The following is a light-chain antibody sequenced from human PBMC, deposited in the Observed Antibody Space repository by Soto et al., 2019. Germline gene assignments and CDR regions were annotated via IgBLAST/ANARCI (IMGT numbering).Light chain of an antibody. J-gene: IGKJ2*01. CDR2: DAS. CDR3: QQRSNWPPN. Sequence: EIVLTQSPATLYLSPGERATLACRASQRVSSYLAWYQQKPGQAPRLLIYDASNRATGIPARFSGSGSGTDFTLTVSSRDPEDFEVYYCQQRSNWPPNFGQGTKREIK. V-gene: IGKV3-11*01. CDR1: QRVSSY.